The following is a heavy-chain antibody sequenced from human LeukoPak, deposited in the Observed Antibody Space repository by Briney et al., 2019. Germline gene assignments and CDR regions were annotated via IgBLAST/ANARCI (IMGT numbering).Heavy chain of an antibody. CDR3: ACGHIRSGNYFDY. Sequence: SGGSLRLPDGASVLTFSVYYMCWIGEAPGKGLEGVSYISISRSNTNYADSVKGRFTISRDNAKNSLHLQMDSLSAEDTAMYYCACGHIRSGNYFDYGGQGALVTVSS. CDR2: ISISRSNT. D-gene: IGHD1-26*01. J-gene: IGHJ4*02. CDR1: VLTFSVYY. V-gene: IGHV3-11*03.